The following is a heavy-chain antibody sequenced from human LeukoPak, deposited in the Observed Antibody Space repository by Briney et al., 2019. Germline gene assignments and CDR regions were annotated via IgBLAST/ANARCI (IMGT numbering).Heavy chain of an antibody. Sequence: ASVKVSCKASGYMFSNYGITWVRQAPGQGLEWMGWISNYNGNTNYVQRFQGRVSMTTDTSTTTVYMELTSLRSDDTAVYYCARGPTSVNLDFWGQGTLVTVSS. D-gene: IGHD4-17*01. CDR3: ARGPTSVNLDF. J-gene: IGHJ4*02. V-gene: IGHV1-18*01. CDR1: GYMFSNYG. CDR2: ISNYNGNT.